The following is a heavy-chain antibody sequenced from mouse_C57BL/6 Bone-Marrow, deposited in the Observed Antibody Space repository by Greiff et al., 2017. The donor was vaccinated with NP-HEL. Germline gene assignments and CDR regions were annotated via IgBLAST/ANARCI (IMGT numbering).Heavy chain of an antibody. J-gene: IGHJ3*01. CDR2: INPSTGGT. V-gene: IGHV1-42*01. CDR1: GYSFTGYY. CDR3: ARVYYGSSYAY. D-gene: IGHD1-1*01. Sequence: EVQVVESGPELVKPGASVKISCKASGYSFTGYYMNWVKQSPEKSLEWIGEINPSTGGTTYNQKFKAKATLTVDKSSSTAYMQLKSLTSEDSAVYYCARVYYGSSYAYWGQGTLVTVSA.